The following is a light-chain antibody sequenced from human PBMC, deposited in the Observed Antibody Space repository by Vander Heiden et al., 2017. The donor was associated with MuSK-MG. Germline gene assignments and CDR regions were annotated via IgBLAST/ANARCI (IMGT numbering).Light chain of an antibody. J-gene: IGKJ2*01. Sequence: ESQLTQSPSFLSACVGERITITCRASQDISNYLAWYQQKPGKAPKLLIYAASTLQRGVPSRFSGSGSGTEFTLTISSPQPEDFATSYCQHLNSFPFTFGQGTKLEIK. CDR1: QDISNY. CDR2: AAS. CDR3: QHLNSFPFT. V-gene: IGKV1-9*01.